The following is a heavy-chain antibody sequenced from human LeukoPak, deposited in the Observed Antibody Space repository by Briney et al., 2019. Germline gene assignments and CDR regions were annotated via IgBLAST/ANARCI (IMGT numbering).Heavy chain of an antibody. J-gene: IGHJ4*02. CDR1: GYSFTNYW. CDR2: IYPGDSNT. V-gene: IGHV5-51*01. CDR3: ARQPPGLFATDY. Sequence: GESLKIPCKGSGYSFTNYWIAWMRQMPGKGLEWMGIIYPGDSNTRYNPSFQGQVSISADKSISTAYLQWSSLEASDTAMYYCARQPPGLFATDYWGQGTLVTVSS.